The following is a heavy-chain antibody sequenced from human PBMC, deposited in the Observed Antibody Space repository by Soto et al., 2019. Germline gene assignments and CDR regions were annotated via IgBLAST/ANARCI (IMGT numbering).Heavy chain of an antibody. CDR3: VRGSGAKLSSS. D-gene: IGHD6-13*01. Sequence: SVKVSCKASGGTFSSYRINWVRQAPGQGLEWVGGIVPIYRTADYAQKFQGRVTITADGSARTSYMELRSLKSQDTAVYYCVRGSGAKLSSSWGQGTLVTVSS. CDR1: GGTFSSYR. J-gene: IGHJ4*02. V-gene: IGHV1-69*13. CDR2: IVPIYRTA.